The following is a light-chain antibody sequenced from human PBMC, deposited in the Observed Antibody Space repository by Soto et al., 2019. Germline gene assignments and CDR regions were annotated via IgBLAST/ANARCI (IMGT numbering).Light chain of an antibody. CDR2: EVS. CDR3: RSYAGSNNYV. V-gene: IGLV2-8*02. J-gene: IGLJ1*01. Sequence: QSVLNQPPSASRSPVESVTISCTRTSSDVGGYNYVSWYQQHPGKAPKLMIYEVSKRPSGVPDRFSGSKSGNTASLTVSGLQAEDEADYYCRSYAGSNNYVFGTRTKVTVL. CDR1: SSDVGGYNY.